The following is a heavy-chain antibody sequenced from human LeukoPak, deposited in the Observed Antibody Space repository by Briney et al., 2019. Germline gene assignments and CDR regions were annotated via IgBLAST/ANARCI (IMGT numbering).Heavy chain of an antibody. V-gene: IGHV4-30-2*01. CDR1: GGSISSGGYS. Sequence: PSETLSLTCAVSGGSISSGGYSWSWIRQPPGTGLEWIGYIYHSGSTYYNPSLKSRVTISVDRSKNQFSLKLSSVTAADTAVYYCARGRPYGDYDYWGQGTLVTVSS. D-gene: IGHD4-17*01. CDR3: ARGRPYGDYDY. CDR2: IYHSGST. J-gene: IGHJ4*02.